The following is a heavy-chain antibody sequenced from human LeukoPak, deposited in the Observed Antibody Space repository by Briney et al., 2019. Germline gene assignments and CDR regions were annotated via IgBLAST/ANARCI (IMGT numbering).Heavy chain of an antibody. CDR2: ISAYNGNT. J-gene: IGHJ6*02. D-gene: IGHD6-13*01. CDR1: GYTFTSYG. V-gene: IGHV1-18*01. CDR3: ARFIAAAIDYYYYGMDV. Sequence: ASVKVSCKASGYTFTSYGISWVRQAPGQGLEWMGWISAYNGNTNYAQKLQGRVTMTTDTSTSTAYMELRSLRSDGTAVYYCARFIAAAIDYYYYGMDVWGQGTTVTVSS.